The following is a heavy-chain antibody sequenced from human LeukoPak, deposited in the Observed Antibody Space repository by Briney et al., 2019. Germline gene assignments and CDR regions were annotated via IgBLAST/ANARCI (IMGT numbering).Heavy chain of an antibody. J-gene: IGHJ6*02. CDR3: ARPGAGSYGPEYYFGLDA. D-gene: IGHD1-26*01. Sequence: ASVMVSCTPSGYTFTRYDIKWVRQAPGERRERVGWMNTNTGHTIYVQTLQGRVTINRETSTSTAYMELISLTSEDTAVYYCARPGAGSYGPEYYFGLDAWGQGTTVTVSS. V-gene: IGHV1-8*03. CDR1: GYTFTRYD. CDR2: MNTNTGHT.